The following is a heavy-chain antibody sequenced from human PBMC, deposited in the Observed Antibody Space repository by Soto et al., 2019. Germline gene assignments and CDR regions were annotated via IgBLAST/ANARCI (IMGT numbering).Heavy chain of an antibody. J-gene: IGHJ4*02. CDR1: GFSFNDYA. Sequence: EVQLLESGGGLVQPGGSLRLSCAASGFSFNDYAMSWVRQAPGKGLEWVSTISGSGGTTYYAGSVKGRFTISRDNFKNTVYLQMNSLRAEDTAVYYCAKELRSSGSGWYFYFDYWGQGTLVTVTS. CDR3: AKELRSSGSGWYFYFDY. V-gene: IGHV3-23*01. CDR2: ISGSGGTT. D-gene: IGHD6-19*01.